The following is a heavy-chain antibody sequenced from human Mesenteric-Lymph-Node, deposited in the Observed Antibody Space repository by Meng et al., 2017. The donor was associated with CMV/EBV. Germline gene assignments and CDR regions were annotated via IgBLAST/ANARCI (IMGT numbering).Heavy chain of an antibody. CDR3: ARAPFYYDASGYALDY. J-gene: IGHJ4*01. Sequence: YDGSFRDYYWSWIRQSPGKGLEWIGEIDHSGSTSYNPSLTRRITMSVDTSRTQFSLTLNSVTAADTAVYYCARAPFYYDASGYALDYWGQGTLVTVSS. CDR1: DGSFRDYY. D-gene: IGHD3-22*01. CDR2: IDHSGST. V-gene: IGHV4-34*01.